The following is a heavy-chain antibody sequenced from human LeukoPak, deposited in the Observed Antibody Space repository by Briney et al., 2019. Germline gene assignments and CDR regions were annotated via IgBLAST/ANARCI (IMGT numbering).Heavy chain of an antibody. CDR1: GFTFGNYW. J-gene: IGHJ4*02. D-gene: IGHD3-22*01. Sequence: GGSLRLSCAASGFTFGNYWMSWFRQAPGKGLEWVANIKQDGSEKYYLDSVKGRFTISRDNAKNSLSLQMNSLRAEDTAVYYCARGPGDSSGYYYVLTGDPGQSPLFDYWGQGTLVTVSS. V-gene: IGHV3-7*03. CDR3: ARGPGDSSGYYYVLTGDPGQSPLFDY. CDR2: IKQDGSEK.